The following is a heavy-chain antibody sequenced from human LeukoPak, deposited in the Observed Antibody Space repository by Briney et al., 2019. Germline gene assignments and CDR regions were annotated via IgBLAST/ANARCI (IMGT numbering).Heavy chain of an antibody. V-gene: IGHV3-21*01. CDR3: ARVHCGIDY. CDR1: GFNFSIYS. D-gene: IGHD2-21*02. J-gene: IGHJ4*02. CDR2: INSRSNQI. Sequence: PGGSLRLSCAASGFNFSIYSMYWIRRAPGKGLEWVSSINSRSNQIYYADSVKGRFTISRDNAENSLYLQMNSLRADDSAMYYCARVHCGIDYWGQGTLVTVSS.